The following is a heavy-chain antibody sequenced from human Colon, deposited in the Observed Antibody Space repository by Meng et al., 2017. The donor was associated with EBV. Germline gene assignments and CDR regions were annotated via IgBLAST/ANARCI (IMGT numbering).Heavy chain of an antibody. CDR3: ARNGDYNPGLY. CDR1: GDSISNNW. CDR2: IYHSGTT. D-gene: IGHD4-17*01. Sequence: QVQLQESGTGLVKPSGTLSLPCAVSGDSISNNWCSWVRQPPGKGLEWIGEIYHSGTTNYNPSLRSRVTISVDKSKNQFSLQLTSVTAADTAVYYCARNGDYNPGLYWGQGTLVTVSS. V-gene: IGHV4-4*02. J-gene: IGHJ4*02.